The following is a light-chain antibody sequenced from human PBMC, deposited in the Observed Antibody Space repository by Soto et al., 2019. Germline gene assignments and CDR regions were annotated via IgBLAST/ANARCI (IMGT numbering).Light chain of an antibody. V-gene: IGLV2-23*02. CDR1: SSDVGSYNL. J-gene: IGLJ2*01. Sequence: QSVLTQPASVSGSPGQSITISCTGTSSDVGSYNLVSWYQQHPGKAPKLMIFEVNKRPSGVSNRFSGSKSGNTASLTISGLQAEDEADYYCCSYAVPFTRFGGGTKLTVL. CDR2: EVN. CDR3: CSYAVPFTR.